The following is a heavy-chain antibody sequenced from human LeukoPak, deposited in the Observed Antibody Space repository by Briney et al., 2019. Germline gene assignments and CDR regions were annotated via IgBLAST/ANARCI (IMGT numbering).Heavy chain of an antibody. J-gene: IGHJ4*02. Sequence: GGSLRLSCAASGFTFSSFSMNWARQAPGKGLEWVANIKEDGSWKHYAVSVQGRFTISRDNAKNAPYLQMNSVRAEDTAVYYCARDRGWYRADSWGQGTLVTVSS. CDR3: ARDRGWYRADS. V-gene: IGHV3-7*01. CDR2: IKEDGSWK. D-gene: IGHD6-19*01. CDR1: GFTFSSFS.